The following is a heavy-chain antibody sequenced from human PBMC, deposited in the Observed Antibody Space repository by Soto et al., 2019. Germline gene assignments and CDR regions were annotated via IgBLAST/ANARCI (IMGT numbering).Heavy chain of an antibody. V-gene: IGHV3-66*01. CDR2: IYSGSST. D-gene: IGHD6-19*01. CDR3: AREVYNSGIDY. J-gene: IGHJ4*02. CDR1: GFTFSDYY. Sequence: PGGSLRLSCAASGFTFSDYYMSWVRQAPGKGLEWVSVIYSGSSTYYADSVKGRFTISRDNSKNTLYLQMNSLRAEDTAVYYCAREVYNSGIDYWGQGTLVTVSS.